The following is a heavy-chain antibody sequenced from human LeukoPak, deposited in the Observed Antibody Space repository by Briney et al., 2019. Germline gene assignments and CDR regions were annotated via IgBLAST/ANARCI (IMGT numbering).Heavy chain of an antibody. V-gene: IGHV3-23*01. Sequence: GGSLRLSCAASGFTFSSYAMSWVRQAPGKGLEWVSAISGSGGSTYYADSVKGRFTISGDNSKNTLYLQMNSLRAEDTAVYYCAKDSYDSSGLRNWGQGTLVTVSS. D-gene: IGHD3-22*01. J-gene: IGHJ4*02. CDR2: ISGSGGST. CDR3: AKDSYDSSGLRN. CDR1: GFTFSSYA.